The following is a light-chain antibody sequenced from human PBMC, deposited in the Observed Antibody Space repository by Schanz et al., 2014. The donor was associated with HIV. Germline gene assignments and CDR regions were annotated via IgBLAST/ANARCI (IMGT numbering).Light chain of an antibody. V-gene: IGKV3-20*01. Sequence: EIMMTQSPATLSVSPGERATLSCRASQRLSSAYLAWYQQKRAQPPRLLVYDASSRAAGIPDRFSGSGSGTDFTLTISRLEPEDFAVYHCQQYGSLPWTFGQGTKVEVK. CDR3: QQYGSLPWT. J-gene: IGKJ1*01. CDR1: QRLSSAY. CDR2: DAS.